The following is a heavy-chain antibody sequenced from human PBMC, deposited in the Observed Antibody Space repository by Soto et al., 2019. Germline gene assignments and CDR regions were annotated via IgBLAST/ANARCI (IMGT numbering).Heavy chain of an antibody. J-gene: IGHJ4*02. Sequence: QVQLVESGGGVVQPGRSLRLSCAASGFTFSSYAMHWVRQAPGKGLERVAGISYDGSNKYYADSVKGRFTISRDNSKNTLDLRMNGLRSEDTPVYYCASPRLSSDGTTPSGDWGQGTLVTVSS. CDR3: ASPRLSSDGTTPSGD. CDR1: GFTFSSYA. D-gene: IGHD6-19*01. V-gene: IGHV3-30-3*01. CDR2: ISYDGSNK.